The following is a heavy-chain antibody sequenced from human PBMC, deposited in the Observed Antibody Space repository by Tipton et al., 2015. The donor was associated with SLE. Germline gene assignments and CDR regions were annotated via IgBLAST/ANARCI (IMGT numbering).Heavy chain of an antibody. CDR3: ATVRLQRDGWYPWDF. Sequence: TLSLTCAVSGASVRSTSYHWGWIRQPPGKGLEWIGNIYYDGTAYSTPSLESRVSISVDTSKNQVSLRLASVTAADTAVYYCATVRLQRDGWYPWDFWGQGTLVTV. J-gene: IGHJ4*02. CDR2: IYYDGTA. V-gene: IGHV4-39*07. D-gene: IGHD6-19*01. CDR1: GASVRSTSYH.